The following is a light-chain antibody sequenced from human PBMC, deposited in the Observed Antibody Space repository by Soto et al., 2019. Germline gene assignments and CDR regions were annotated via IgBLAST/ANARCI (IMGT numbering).Light chain of an antibody. Sequence: QSALTQPASVSGSPGQSITISCTGASGDFGGYNYVSWYQQHPGKAPQLLIYGVTNRPSGVSNRFSGSKSGNTASLTISGLQSEDEAEYYCNTYTYSNTLPVFGTGTKVTVL. CDR1: SGDFGGYNY. V-gene: IGLV2-14*03. CDR3: NTYTYSNTLPV. J-gene: IGLJ1*01. CDR2: GVT.